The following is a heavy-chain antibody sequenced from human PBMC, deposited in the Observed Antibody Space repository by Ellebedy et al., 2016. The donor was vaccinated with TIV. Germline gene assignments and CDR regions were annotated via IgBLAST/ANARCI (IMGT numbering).Heavy chain of an antibody. CDR1: GFTFSDYY. D-gene: IGHD4-17*01. V-gene: IGHV3-11*01. Sequence: PGGSLRLSCAASGFTFSDYYMSWIRQAPGKGLEWISYISSSDNTIYYIDSVKGRFTISRDNAKNSLYLKMNSLRAEDTAVDYCARGEYGDYGRGDGFDMWGQGTMVTVSS. CDR2: ISSSDNTI. CDR3: ARGEYGDYGRGDGFDM. J-gene: IGHJ3*02.